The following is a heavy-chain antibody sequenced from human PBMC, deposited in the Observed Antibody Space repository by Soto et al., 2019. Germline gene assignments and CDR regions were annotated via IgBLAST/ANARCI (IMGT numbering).Heavy chain of an antibody. CDR3: ARLSTSAGRRDLAC. Sequence: EVQLVESGGGLVQPGGSLRLSCAASGFSLSSYWMSWVRQAPGKGLEWVANMNQDGSESDYVGSVKGRFTFTRDNAKNSLYLQMNGRRAEDTAVYYCARLSTSAGRRDLACWGQGTLVTVSS. CDR2: MNQDGSES. J-gene: IGHJ4*02. CDR1: GFSLSSYW. V-gene: IGHV3-7*01.